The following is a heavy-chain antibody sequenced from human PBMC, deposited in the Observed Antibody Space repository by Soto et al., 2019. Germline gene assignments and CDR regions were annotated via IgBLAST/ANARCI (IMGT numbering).Heavy chain of an antibody. D-gene: IGHD3-3*02. Sequence: QVQLVQSGAEVKKPGSSVTVSCKASGGTFGNSAISWVRQAPGQGLEWMGGSIPIFPTPDYALKFQGRVTITADESTGTAYMELTSLRSEDTAVYYCARDKDRQQLGGNYYYGIDVWGQGTTVTVSS. J-gene: IGHJ6*02. CDR3: ARDKDRQQLGGNYYYGIDV. CDR1: GGTFGNSA. CDR2: SIPIFPTP. V-gene: IGHV1-69*12.